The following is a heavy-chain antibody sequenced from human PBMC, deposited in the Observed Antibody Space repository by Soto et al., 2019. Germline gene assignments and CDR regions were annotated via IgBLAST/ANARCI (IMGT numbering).Heavy chain of an antibody. CDR2: VNPNTGNT. CDR1: GYTFTSYD. J-gene: IGHJ4*02. D-gene: IGHD2-2*01. V-gene: IGHV1-8*01. CDR3: ARGRLSTALDY. Sequence: VQLVQSGAEVKKPGASVKVSCKASGYTFTSYDISWGRQATGQGLEWMGWVNPNTGNTGYVQKFKGRVIMTANISTSTAYIEVSSLRFDDTAVYYCARGRLSTALDYWGQGTLATVSS.